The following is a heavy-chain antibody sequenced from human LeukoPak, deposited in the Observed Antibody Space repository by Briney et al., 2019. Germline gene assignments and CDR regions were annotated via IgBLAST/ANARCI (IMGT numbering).Heavy chain of an antibody. V-gene: IGHV3-53*05. Sequence: GSLRLSCAASGFSVDTNYMTWVRQAPGKGLEWVSVLYSGGGAYYADSVKDRFTISRDYSQNTLLLQMNSLRSEDTAVYYCARTGEEYYFDYWGQGTLVTVSS. CDR1: GFSVDTNY. CDR3: ARTGEEYYFDY. D-gene: IGHD3-10*01. CDR2: LYSGGGA. J-gene: IGHJ4*02.